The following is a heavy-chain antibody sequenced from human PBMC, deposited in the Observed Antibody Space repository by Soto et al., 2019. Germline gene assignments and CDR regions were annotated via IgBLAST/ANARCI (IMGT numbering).Heavy chain of an antibody. V-gene: IGHV4-59*01. Sequence: PSETLSLTCTVSGGSISSYYWGWIRQPPGKGLEWIGYIYYSGSTNYNPPLKSRVTISVDTSKNQFSLKLSSVTAADTAVYYCARVGGYDYGDHWRVDAFDIWGQGTMVTVSS. D-gene: IGHD4-17*01. CDR3: ARVGGYDYGDHWRVDAFDI. J-gene: IGHJ3*02. CDR2: IYYSGST. CDR1: GGSISSYY.